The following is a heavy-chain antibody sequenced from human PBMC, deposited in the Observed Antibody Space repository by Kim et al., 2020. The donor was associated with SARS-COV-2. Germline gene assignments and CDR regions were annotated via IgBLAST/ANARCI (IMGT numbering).Heavy chain of an antibody. J-gene: IGHJ3*02. V-gene: IGHV2-5*01. D-gene: IGHD2-21*01. Sequence: PSLKSRLTITKDTSKNQVVLTMTNMDPVDTATYYCAHRLQTQYWGYAFDIWGQGTMVTVSS. CDR3: AHRLQTQYWGYAFDI.